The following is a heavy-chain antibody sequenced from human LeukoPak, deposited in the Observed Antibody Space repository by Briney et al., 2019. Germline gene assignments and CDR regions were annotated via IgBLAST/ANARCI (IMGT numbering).Heavy chain of an antibody. CDR3: ARTINVLRFLEWIYAFDI. CDR1: GFTFSSYS. V-gene: IGHV3-21*01. CDR2: ISSSSSYI. D-gene: IGHD3-3*01. Sequence: PGGSLRLSCAASGFTFSSYSMNWVRQAPGKGLEWVSSISSSSSYIYYADSVKGRFTISRDNAKNSLYLQMNSLRAEDTAVYYRARTINVLRFLEWIYAFDIWGQGTMVTVSS. J-gene: IGHJ3*02.